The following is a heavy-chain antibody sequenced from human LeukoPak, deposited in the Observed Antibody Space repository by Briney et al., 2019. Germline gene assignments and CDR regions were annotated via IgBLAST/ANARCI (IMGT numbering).Heavy chain of an antibody. Sequence: ASVKVSCKPSGYTFTSYAMHWVRQAPGQRLEWMGWINAGNGNTKYSQKFQGRVTITRDTSASTAYMELSSLRSEDTAVYYCASFFPGIAAAGSLEYFQHWGQGTLVTVSS. V-gene: IGHV1-3*01. J-gene: IGHJ1*01. D-gene: IGHD6-13*01. CDR1: GYTFTSYA. CDR3: ASFFPGIAAAGSLEYFQH. CDR2: INAGNGNT.